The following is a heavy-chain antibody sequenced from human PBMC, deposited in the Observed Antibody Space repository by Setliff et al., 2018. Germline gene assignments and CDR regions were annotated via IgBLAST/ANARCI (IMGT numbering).Heavy chain of an antibody. CDR3: ARVGPLTDDAFDI. Sequence: PGESLKISCKGSGYTFTNYWIAWVRQMPGKGLECMGIIYPADSDTTYSPSFQGQVTISADESINTAYLQWSSLKASDTAIYYCARVGPLTDDAFDIWGQGTMVTVSS. CDR2: IYPADSDT. J-gene: IGHJ3*02. D-gene: IGHD1-26*01. CDR1: GYTFTNYW. V-gene: IGHV5-51*01.